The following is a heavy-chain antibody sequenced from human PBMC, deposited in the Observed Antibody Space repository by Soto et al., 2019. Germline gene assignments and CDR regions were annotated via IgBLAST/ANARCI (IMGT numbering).Heavy chain of an antibody. CDR3: ASDQSVDY. Sequence: EVQLVESGGGLVKPGGSLRLSCAASGFTFRSYSMNWVRQAPGKGLEWVSSISSSSSYIYYADSVKGRFTISRDNAKNSLYLQMSSLRAEDTAVYYCASDQSVDYWGQGTLVTVSS. V-gene: IGHV3-21*01. CDR2: ISSSSSYI. CDR1: GFTFRSYS. J-gene: IGHJ4*02.